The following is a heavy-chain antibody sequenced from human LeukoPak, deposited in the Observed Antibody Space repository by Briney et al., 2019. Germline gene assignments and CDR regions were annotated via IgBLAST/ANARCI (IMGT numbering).Heavy chain of an antibody. CDR1: GYTFISYG. Sequence: ATVKVSCKASGYTFISYGISWVRQAPGQGLEWMGWISGYNGNTKSSQKLQGRVTMTTDSSTSTVYMELRSLRSDDTAVYYWAREYVPPLRIAAAGRGGLDYWGQGTLVTVSS. CDR3: AREYVPPLRIAAAGRGGLDY. D-gene: IGHD6-13*01. J-gene: IGHJ4*02. V-gene: IGHV1-18*01. CDR2: ISGYNGNT.